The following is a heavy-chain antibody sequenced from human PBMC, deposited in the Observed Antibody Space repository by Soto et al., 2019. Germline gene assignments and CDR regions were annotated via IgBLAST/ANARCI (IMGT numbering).Heavy chain of an antibody. CDR2: INQDGSEK. CDR1: GFTFSTYW. V-gene: IGHV3-7*01. CDR3: ASDKAVGATSGSSFHF. Sequence: EVQLVESGGGLVQPGGSLRLSCAASGFTFSTYWMTWVRQAPGKGLEWVANINQDGSEKYYVDSVKGRFTISRDNNKNSLFLQMSSLRAEDTALYYCASDKAVGATSGSSFHFWGQGTLVTVSS. D-gene: IGHD1-26*01. J-gene: IGHJ4*02.